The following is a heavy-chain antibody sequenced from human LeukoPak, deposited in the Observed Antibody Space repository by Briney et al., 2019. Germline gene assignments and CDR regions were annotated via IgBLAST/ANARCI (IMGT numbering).Heavy chain of an antibody. Sequence: GGSLRLSCAASGFTFSSYAMSWVRQAPGKGLEWVSAISGSGGSTYYADSVKGRFTISRDNSKNTLYLQMNSLRAEDTAVHYCANLDSSGWYDDYWGQGTLVTVSS. CDR2: ISGSGGST. J-gene: IGHJ4*02. CDR1: GFTFSSYA. CDR3: ANLDSSGWYDDY. D-gene: IGHD6-19*01. V-gene: IGHV3-23*01.